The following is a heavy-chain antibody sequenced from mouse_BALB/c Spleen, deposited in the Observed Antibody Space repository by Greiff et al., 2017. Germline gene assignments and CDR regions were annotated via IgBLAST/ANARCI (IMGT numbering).Heavy chain of an antibody. CDR1: GYAFSSYW. Sequence: VQLQQSGAELVRPGSSVKISCKASGYAFSSYWMNWVKQRPGQGLEWIGQIYPGDGDTNYNGKFKGKATLTADKSSSTAYMQLSSLTSEDSAVYFCAREGTRDYFDYWGQGTTLTVSS. D-gene: IGHD3-1*01. CDR2: IYPGDGDT. CDR3: AREGTRDYFDY. V-gene: IGHV1-80*01. J-gene: IGHJ2*01.